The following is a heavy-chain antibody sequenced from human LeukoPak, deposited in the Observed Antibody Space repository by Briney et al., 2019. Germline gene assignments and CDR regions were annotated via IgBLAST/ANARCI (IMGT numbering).Heavy chain of an antibody. CDR1: GGSFSGYY. CDR3: ARWAGGITLVRGLRDYYYYMDV. J-gene: IGHJ6*03. Sequence: SETLSLTCAVYGGSFSGYYWSWIRQPPGKGLEWIGEINHSGSTNYNPSLKSRVTISVDTSKNQFSLKLSSVTAADTAVYYCARWAGGITLVRGLRDYYYYMDVWGKGTTVTVSS. V-gene: IGHV4-34*01. D-gene: IGHD3-10*01. CDR2: INHSGST.